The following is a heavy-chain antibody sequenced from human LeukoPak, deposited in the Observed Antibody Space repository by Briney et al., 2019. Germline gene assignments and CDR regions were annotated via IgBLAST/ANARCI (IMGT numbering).Heavy chain of an antibody. CDR1: GGTFSSYA. V-gene: IGHV1-69*13. D-gene: IGHD3-10*01. J-gene: IGHJ5*02. Sequence: AASVKVSFKASGGTFSSYAISWVRQAPGQGREWMGGIIPIFGTANYAQKFQGRVTITADESTSTAYMELSSLRSEDTAVYYCASLPIYYYGSGSYYYWFDPWGQGTLVTVSS. CDR3: ASLPIYYYGSGSYYYWFDP. CDR2: IIPIFGTA.